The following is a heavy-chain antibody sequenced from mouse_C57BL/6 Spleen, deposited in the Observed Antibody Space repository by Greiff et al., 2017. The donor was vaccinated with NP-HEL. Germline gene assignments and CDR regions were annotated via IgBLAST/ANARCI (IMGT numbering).Heavy chain of an antibody. CDR1: GYTFTSYW. CDR3: ARRHHGYAMDY. D-gene: IGHD3-1*01. Sequence: QVQLQQSGAELVKPGASVNMSCKASGYTFTSYWITWVQQRPGQGLEWIGDIYPGSGSTNYNEKFKSKATLTVDTSSSPAYLQLRSLTSEDSAVYYCARRHHGYAMDYWGQGTSVTVSS. V-gene: IGHV1-55*01. J-gene: IGHJ4*01. CDR2: IYPGSGST.